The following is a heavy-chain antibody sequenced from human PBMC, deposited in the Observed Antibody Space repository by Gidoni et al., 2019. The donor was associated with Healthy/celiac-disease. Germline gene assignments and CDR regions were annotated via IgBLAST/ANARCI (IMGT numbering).Heavy chain of an antibody. V-gene: IGHV3-30-3*01. J-gene: IGHJ4*02. Sequence: QVQLVESGGGVVQPGRSLRLSGAASGFPFSSYAMHWVRQAPGKGLEWVAVISYDGSNKYYADSVKGRFTISRDNSKNTLYLQMNSLRAEDTAVYYCARGYYYGSGSYYNGGTRGDYWGQGTLVTVSS. CDR3: ARGYYYGSGSYYNGGTRGDY. D-gene: IGHD3-10*01. CDR2: ISYDGSNK. CDR1: GFPFSSYA.